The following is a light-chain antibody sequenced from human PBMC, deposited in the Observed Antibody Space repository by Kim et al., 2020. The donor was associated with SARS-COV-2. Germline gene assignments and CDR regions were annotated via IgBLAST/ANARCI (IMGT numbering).Light chain of an antibody. J-gene: IGLJ2*01. CDR2: DVS. CDR1: SSDVGGYNY. CDR3: SSYTSSRTL. V-gene: IGLV2-14*01. Sequence: QSASVSGSPGQSITISCTGTSSDVGGYNYVSWYQQHPGKAPKLMIYDVSKRPSGVSNRFSGSKSGNTASLTISGLQAEDEADYYCSSYTSSRTLFGGEAQLSVL.